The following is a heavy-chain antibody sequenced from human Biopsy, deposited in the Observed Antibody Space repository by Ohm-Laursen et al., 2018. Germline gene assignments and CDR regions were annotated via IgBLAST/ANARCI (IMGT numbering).Heavy chain of an antibody. J-gene: IGHJ4*02. CDR1: GDSINSSY. CDR3: ARRGSGGRSCDY. CDR2: ISNSGNT. V-gene: IGHV4-59*08. D-gene: IGHD2-15*01. Sequence: PGTLSLTCTVSGDSINSSYWSWIRQAPGKGLEWIGFISNSGNTNYNPSLKSRVTISADTSKNQFSLKLGSVTVADTAVFYCARRGSGGRSCDYWGQGSLVTVSS.